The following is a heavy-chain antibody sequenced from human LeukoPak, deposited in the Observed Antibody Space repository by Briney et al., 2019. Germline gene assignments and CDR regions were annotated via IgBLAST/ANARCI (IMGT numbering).Heavy chain of an antibody. V-gene: IGHV1-69*13. J-gene: IGHJ3*02. Sequence: GASVKVSCKASGGTFSSYAISWVRQAPGQGLEWMGGIIPIFGTANYAQKFQGRVTITADESRSTAYMELSSLRSEDTAVYYCALAYCGGDCYSDAFDIWGQGTMVTVSS. D-gene: IGHD2-21*02. CDR2: IIPIFGTA. CDR3: ALAYCGGDCYSDAFDI. CDR1: GGTFSSYA.